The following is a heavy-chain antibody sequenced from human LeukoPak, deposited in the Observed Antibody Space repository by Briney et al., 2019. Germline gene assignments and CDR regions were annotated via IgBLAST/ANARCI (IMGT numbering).Heavy chain of an antibody. CDR3: ANYGVSGVRNNFY. D-gene: IGHD3-3*01. V-gene: IGHV3-23*01. J-gene: IGHJ4*02. Sequence: GGSLRLSCAASGLAFSSYAMSWVRQAPGKGLEWVSTISVASNTFYADSVKGRFTISRDNSRNTVYLQMTSLRADDTAVHYCANYGVSGVRNNFYWGQGTLVTVSS. CDR2: ISVASNT. CDR1: GLAFSSYA.